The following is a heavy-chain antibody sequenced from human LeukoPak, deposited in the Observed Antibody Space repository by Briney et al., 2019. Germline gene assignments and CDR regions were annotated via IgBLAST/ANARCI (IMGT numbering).Heavy chain of an antibody. J-gene: IGHJ4*02. CDR1: GYSISSGYY. CDR3: ARDLNPYDFWSGYDYYFDY. Sequence: PSETLSLTCTVSGYSISSGYYWGWIRQPPGKGLEWIGSIYHSGSTYYNPSLKSRVTISVDTSKNQFSLKLSSVTAADTAVYYCARDLNPYDFWSGYDYYFDYWGQGTLVTVSS. V-gene: IGHV4-38-2*02. CDR2: IYHSGST. D-gene: IGHD3-3*01.